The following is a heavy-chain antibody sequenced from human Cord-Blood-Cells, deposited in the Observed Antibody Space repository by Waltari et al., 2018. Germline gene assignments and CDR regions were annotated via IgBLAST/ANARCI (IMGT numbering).Heavy chain of an antibody. CDR1: GFPFSSHW. J-gene: IGHJ2*01. Sequence: EVQLVESGGGLVQPGRSARLSCSAPGFPFSSHWLIRFSPARGKGLEWVANIKQEGSEKYYVDSVKGRFTISRDNAKNSLYLQMNSLRAEDTAVYYCARDEELLWYFDLWGRGTLVTVSS. CDR2: IKQEGSEK. CDR3: ARDEELLWYFDL. D-gene: IGHD1-7*01. V-gene: IGHV3-7*01.